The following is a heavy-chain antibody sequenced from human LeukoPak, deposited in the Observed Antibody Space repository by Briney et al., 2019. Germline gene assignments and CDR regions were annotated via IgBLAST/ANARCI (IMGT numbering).Heavy chain of an antibody. CDR2: IIPIFGTA. Sequence: GSSVKVSCKXSGGTFSSYAISWVRQAPGQGLEWMGGIIPIFGTANYSQKFQGRVTITADESTSTAYMELSSLRSEDTAVYYCAREPYYDILTGYLDYWGQGTLVTVSS. V-gene: IGHV1-69*01. CDR3: AREPYYDILTGYLDY. CDR1: GGTFSSYA. J-gene: IGHJ4*02. D-gene: IGHD3-9*01.